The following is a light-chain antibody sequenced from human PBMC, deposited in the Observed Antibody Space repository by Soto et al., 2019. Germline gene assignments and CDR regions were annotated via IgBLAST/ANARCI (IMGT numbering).Light chain of an antibody. CDR1: QSISSY. CDR3: QQSYSSPQAWT. V-gene: IGKV1-39*01. CDR2: AAS. J-gene: IGKJ1*01. Sequence: DIQMPQSPSSLSASVGDRVTITCRASQSISSYLNWYQQKPGKAPKLLIYAASSLQSGVPSRFSGSGSGTDFILTISSLQPEDFATYYCQQSYSSPQAWTFGQGTKVEIK.